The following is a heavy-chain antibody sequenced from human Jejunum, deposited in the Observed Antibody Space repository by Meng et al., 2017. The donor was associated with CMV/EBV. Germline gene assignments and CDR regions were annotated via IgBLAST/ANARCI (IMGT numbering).Heavy chain of an antibody. CDR3: AYSSSWAHFDY. V-gene: IGHV3-53*01. CDR2: IYSDGTT. CDR1: GFTVSSNY. D-gene: IGHD6-13*01. J-gene: IGHJ4*02. Sequence: SCLASGFTVSSNYMSWVRQAPGKGLEWVSIIYSDGTTYFADSVKGRFTISRDKSKNTLDLQMNSLRAEDMAVYYCAYSSSWAHFDYWGQGTLVTVSS.